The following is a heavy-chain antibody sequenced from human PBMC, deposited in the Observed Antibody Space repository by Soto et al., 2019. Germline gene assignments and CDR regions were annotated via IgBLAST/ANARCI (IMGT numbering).Heavy chain of an antibody. J-gene: IGHJ6*03. CDR1: GYTFTSYD. V-gene: IGHV1-8*01. Sequence: QVQLVQSGAEMKKPGASVKVSCKASGYTFTSYDINWVRQATGQGLEWMGWMNPNSGNTGYAQKFQGRVTMTRNTSISTAYMELSSLRSEDTAVYYCARGSTTVTTRYYYYMDVWGKGTTVTVSS. CDR2: MNPNSGNT. D-gene: IGHD4-17*01. CDR3: ARGSTTVTTRYYYYMDV.